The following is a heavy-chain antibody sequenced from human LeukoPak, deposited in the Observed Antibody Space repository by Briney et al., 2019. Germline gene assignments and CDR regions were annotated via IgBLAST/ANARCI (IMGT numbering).Heavy chain of an antibody. Sequence: SETLSLTCAVYGGSFSGYYWSWIRQPPGKGLEWIGEINHSGSTNYNPSLKSRVTISVDTPKNQFSLKLSSVTAADTAVYYCARGPTIAAAGRDYYYYGMDVWGQGTTVTVSS. CDR1: GGSFSGYY. V-gene: IGHV4-34*01. CDR2: INHSGST. J-gene: IGHJ6*02. CDR3: ARGPTIAAAGRDYYYYGMDV. D-gene: IGHD6-13*01.